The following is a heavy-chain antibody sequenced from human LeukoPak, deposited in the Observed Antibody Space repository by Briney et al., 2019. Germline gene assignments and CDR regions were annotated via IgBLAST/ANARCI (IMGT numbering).Heavy chain of an antibody. CDR3: ARASVVTPGIAAY. CDR1: GFTFSSYA. Sequence: GGSLRLSCAASGFTFSSYAMHWVRQAPGKGLEWVAVISYDGSNKYYADSVKGRFTISRDNSKNTLYLQMNSLRAEDTAVYYCARASVVTPGIAAYWGQGTLVTVSS. D-gene: IGHD4-23*01. CDR2: ISYDGSNK. V-gene: IGHV3-30*04. J-gene: IGHJ4*02.